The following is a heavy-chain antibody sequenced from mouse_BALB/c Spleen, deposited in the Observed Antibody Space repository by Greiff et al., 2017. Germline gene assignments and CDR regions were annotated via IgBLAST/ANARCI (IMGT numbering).Heavy chain of an antibody. D-gene: IGHD2-2*01. J-gene: IGHJ4*01. CDR2: ISSGGSYT. Sequence: DVQLVESGGGLVKPGGSLKLSCAASGFTFSSYAMSWVRQSPEKRLEWVAEISSGGSYTYYPDTVTGRFTISRDNAKNTLYLEMSSLRSEDTAMYYCARASNGSYAMDYWGQGTSVTVSS. V-gene: IGHV5-9-4*01. CDR3: ARASNGSYAMDY. CDR1: GFTFSSYA.